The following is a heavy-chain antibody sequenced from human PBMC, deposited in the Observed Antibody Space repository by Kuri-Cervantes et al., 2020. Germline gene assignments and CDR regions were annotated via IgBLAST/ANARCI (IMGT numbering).Heavy chain of an antibody. D-gene: IGHD6-19*01. CDR3: ARPRSRIAVAQTPGYDY. V-gene: IGHV3-7*01. Sequence: GGSLRLSCAASGFGQAPGKGLEWVANIKQDGSEKDYADSVKGRFTISRDNSKNTLYLQMNSLRAEDTAVYYCARPRSRIAVAQTPGYDYWGQGTLVTVSS. CDR2: IKQDGSEK. CDR1: GFG. J-gene: IGHJ4*02.